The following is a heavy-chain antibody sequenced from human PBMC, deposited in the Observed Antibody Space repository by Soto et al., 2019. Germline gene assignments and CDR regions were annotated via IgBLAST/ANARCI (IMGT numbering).Heavy chain of an antibody. V-gene: IGHV1-69*13. CDR1: GGTFSSYA. J-gene: IGHJ3*02. CDR3: ARDGVVVAAFDI. Sequence: SVKVSCKASGGTFSSYAISWVRQAPGQGLEWRGGIIPIFGTANYAQKFQGRVTITADESTSTAYMELSSLRSEDTAVYYCARDGVVVAAFDIWGQGRMVTVSS. CDR2: IIPIFGTA. D-gene: IGHD2-15*01.